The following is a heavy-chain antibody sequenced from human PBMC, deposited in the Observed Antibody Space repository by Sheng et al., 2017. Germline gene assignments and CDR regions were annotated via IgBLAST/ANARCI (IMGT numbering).Heavy chain of an antibody. CDR2: IYHSGST. CDR3: ARAFXVTPGAFDI. V-gene: IGHV4-38-2*02. D-gene: IGHD2-21*02. Sequence: QVQLQESGPGLVKPSETLSLTCTVSGYSISSGYYWGWIRQPPGKGLEWIGSIYHSGSTYYNPSLKSRVTISVDTSKNQFSLKLSSVTAADTAVYYCARAFXVTPGAFDIWGQGTMVTVSS. CDR1: GYSISSGYY. J-gene: IGHJ3*02.